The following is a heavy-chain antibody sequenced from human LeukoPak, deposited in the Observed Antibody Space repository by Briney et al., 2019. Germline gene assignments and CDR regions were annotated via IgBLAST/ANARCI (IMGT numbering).Heavy chain of an antibody. D-gene: IGHD6-19*01. J-gene: IGHJ4*02. Sequence: SETLSLTCTVSGGSISSSSYYWGWIRQRPGKGLEWIGSIYYSGSTYYNPPLKSRHTISVDTSKNQFSLKLSSVTAADTAMYYCARLEGGLDDFDYWGQGTLVTVSS. CDR2: IYYSGST. CDR3: ARLEGGLDDFDY. CDR1: GGSISSSSYY. V-gene: IGHV4-39*01.